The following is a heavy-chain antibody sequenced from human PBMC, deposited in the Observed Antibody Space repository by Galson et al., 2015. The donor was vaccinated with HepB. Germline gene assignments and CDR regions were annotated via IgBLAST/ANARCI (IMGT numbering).Heavy chain of an antibody. CDR2: IIPIFGTA. V-gene: IGHV1-69*13. CDR3: VRRMVRGVISGHYFDY. D-gene: IGHD3-10*01. CDR1: GGTFSSYA. J-gene: IGHJ4*02. Sequence: SVKVSCKASGGTFSSYAISWVRQAPGQGLEWMGGIIPIFGTANYAQKFQGRVTITADESTSTAYMELSSLRSEDTAVYYCVRRMVRGVISGHYFDYWGQGTLVTVSS.